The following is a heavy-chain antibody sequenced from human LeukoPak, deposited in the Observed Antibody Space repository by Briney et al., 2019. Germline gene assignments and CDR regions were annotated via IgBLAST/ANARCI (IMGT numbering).Heavy chain of an antibody. Sequence: TPSETLSLTCAVSGGSISSGGYSWSWLRQPPGKGLEWIVYIYDSGSTYYHPSVKRQFTISVDRSKNQFSLKLSSVTAADTAVHYCARDGRGYDLLWFDPWGQGTLVTVSS. D-gene: IGHD5-12*01. J-gene: IGHJ5*02. V-gene: IGHV4-30-2*01. CDR3: ARDGRGYDLLWFDP. CDR2: IYDSGST. CDR1: GGSISSGGYS.